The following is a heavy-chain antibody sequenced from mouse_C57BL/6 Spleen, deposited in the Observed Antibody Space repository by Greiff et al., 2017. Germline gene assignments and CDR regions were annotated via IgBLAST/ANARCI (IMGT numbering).Heavy chain of an antibody. CDR1: GYAFSSSW. D-gene: IGHD2-4*01. J-gene: IGHJ4*01. CDR2: IYPGGGDT. Sequence: QVQLQQSGPELVKPGASVKISCKASGYAFSSSWMNWVKQRPGKGLEWIGRIYPGGGDTNYNGKFKGKATLTADKSSSTAYMQLSSLTSEDSAVYFCARDYDYVLYAMDYWGQGTSVTVSS. CDR3: ARDYDYVLYAMDY. V-gene: IGHV1-82*01.